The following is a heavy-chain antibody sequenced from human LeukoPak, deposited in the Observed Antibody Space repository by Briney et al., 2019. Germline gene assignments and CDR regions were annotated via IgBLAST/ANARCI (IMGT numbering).Heavy chain of an antibody. CDR2: IIPIFGTA. Sequence: GASVKVSCKASGGTFSSYAISWVRQAPGQGLEWMGGIIPIFGTANYAQKFQGRVTITADESTSTAYMELSSLRSEDTAVYYCASEPNESAEFDYWGQGTPVTVSS. J-gene: IGHJ4*02. V-gene: IGHV1-69*13. CDR3: ASEPNESAEFDY. CDR1: GGTFSSYA.